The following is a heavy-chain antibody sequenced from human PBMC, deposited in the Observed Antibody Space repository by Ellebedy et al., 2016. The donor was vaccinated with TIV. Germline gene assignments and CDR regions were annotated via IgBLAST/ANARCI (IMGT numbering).Heavy chain of an antibody. Sequence: SETLSLTCTVSGGSITSYYWSWIRQPPGKGLEWIGYVFYSGSTHYTPSLKSRVTISVDTSRNQFSLKLSSVTAADTAVYYCARTKAVAGTFCFDSWGQGTLVPVSS. CDR3: ARTKAVAGTFCFDS. D-gene: IGHD6-19*01. CDR1: GGSITSYY. CDR2: VFYSGST. V-gene: IGHV4-59*01. J-gene: IGHJ4*02.